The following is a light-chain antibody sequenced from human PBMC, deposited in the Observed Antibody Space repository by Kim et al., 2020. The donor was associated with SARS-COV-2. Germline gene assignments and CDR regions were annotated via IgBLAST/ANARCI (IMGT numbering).Light chain of an antibody. CDR2: YVT. J-gene: IGLJ1*01. CDR3: SSYRSSGYV. CDR1: SSDVGGYNY. V-gene: IGLV2-14*03. Sequence: QSALTQPASVSGSPGQSITISCTGTSSDVGGYNYVSWYQQYPGKAPKLMLYYVTKRPSGVSNRFSGSKSGNTASLTISGLQAEDEADYYCSSYRSSGYVFGTGTKVTVL.